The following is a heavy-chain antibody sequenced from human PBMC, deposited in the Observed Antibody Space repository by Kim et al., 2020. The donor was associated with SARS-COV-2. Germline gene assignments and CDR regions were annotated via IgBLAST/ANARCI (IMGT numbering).Heavy chain of an antibody. V-gene: IGHV3-30*04. J-gene: IGHJ6*02. CDR3: ARENYYGSGSFYYYYYYGMDV. Sequence: GGSLRLSCAASGFTFSSYAMHWVRQAPGKGLEWVAVISYDGSNKYYADSVKGRFTISRDNSKNTLYLQMNSLRAEDTAVYYCARENYYGSGSFYYYYYYGMDVWGQGTMVTVSS. CDR2: ISYDGSNK. CDR1: GFTFSSYA. D-gene: IGHD3-10*01.